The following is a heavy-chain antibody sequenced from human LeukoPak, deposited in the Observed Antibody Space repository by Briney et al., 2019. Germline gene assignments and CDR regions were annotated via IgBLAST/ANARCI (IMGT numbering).Heavy chain of an antibody. D-gene: IGHD1-7*01. V-gene: IGHV3-30*18. CDR3: AKDRELTKTPFDY. J-gene: IGHJ4*02. CDR2: ISYDGSNK. CDR1: GFTFSSYG. Sequence: GGSLRPSCAASGFTFSSYGMHWVRQAPGKGLEWVAVISYDGSNKYYADSVKGRFTISRDNSKNTLYLQMNSLRAEDTAVYYCAKDRELTKTPFDYWGQGTLVTVSS.